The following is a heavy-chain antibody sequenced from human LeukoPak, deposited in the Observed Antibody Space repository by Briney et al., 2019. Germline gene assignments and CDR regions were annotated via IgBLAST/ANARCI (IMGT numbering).Heavy chain of an antibody. V-gene: IGHV3-23*01. D-gene: IGHD6-19*01. J-gene: IGHJ4*02. CDR3: AKDGYSSGSYFDY. Sequence: GGSLRLSCAASGFTFRSYAISWVRQAPGKGVEWVSGISSSGDTTYYVDSVKGRLTISRDNSKNTLYLQMNSLRAEDTAVYYCAKDGYSSGSYFDYWGQGTLVTVSS. CDR2: ISSSGDTT. CDR1: GFTFRSYA.